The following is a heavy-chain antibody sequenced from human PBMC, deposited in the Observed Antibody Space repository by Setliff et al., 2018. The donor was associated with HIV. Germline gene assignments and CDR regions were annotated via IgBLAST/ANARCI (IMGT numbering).Heavy chain of an antibody. CDR3: ARGEGGTVTTLDY. J-gene: IGHJ4*02. CDR2: IYYTEIT. V-gene: IGHV4-31*02. CDR1: GDSISSGSYF. D-gene: IGHD4-17*01. Sequence: SETLSLTCSVSGDSISSGSYFWGWIRQTPGKGLEWIGHIYYTEITYYNPSLRSRLTISLDTSKNQFSLKLSSVTAADTAVYFCARGEGGTVTTLDYWGQGTLVTVSS.